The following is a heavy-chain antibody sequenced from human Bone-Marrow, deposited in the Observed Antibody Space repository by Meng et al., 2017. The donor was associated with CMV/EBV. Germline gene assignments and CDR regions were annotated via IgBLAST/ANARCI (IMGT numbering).Heavy chain of an antibody. Sequence: GESLKISCAASGFTFSSYSMNWVRQAPGKGLEWVSYISSSSSTIYYADSVKGRFTISRDNAKNSLYLQMNSLRAEDTAVYYCARKDGYNQYWGQGTLVTVSS. D-gene: IGHD5-24*01. J-gene: IGHJ4*02. CDR3: ARKDGYNQY. V-gene: IGHV3-48*04. CDR2: ISSSSSTI. CDR1: GFTFSSYS.